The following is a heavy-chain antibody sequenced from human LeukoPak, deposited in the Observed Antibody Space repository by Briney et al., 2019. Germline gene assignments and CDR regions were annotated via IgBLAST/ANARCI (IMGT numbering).Heavy chain of an antibody. CDR2: INSDGSSI. CDR1: GSTFSSYW. V-gene: IGHV3-74*01. D-gene: IGHD3-9*01. Sequence: GGSLRLSCVVSGSTFSSYWMHWVRQAPGKGLVWVSRINSDGSSIRYADSVKGRFTISRDNAKNTLYLQMNSLRAEDTAVYYCARVNDILTGYYLGGAFDPWGQGTLVTVSS. CDR3: ARVNDILTGYYLGGAFDP. J-gene: IGHJ5*02.